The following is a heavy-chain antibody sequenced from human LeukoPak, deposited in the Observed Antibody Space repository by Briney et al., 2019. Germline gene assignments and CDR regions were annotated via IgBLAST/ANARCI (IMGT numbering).Heavy chain of an antibody. D-gene: IGHD3-22*01. CDR1: GFTVSSNY. J-gene: IGHJ4*02. CDR3: AKRGVVIRVILVGFHKEAYYFDS. V-gene: IGHV3-23*01. Sequence: GGSLRLSCAASGFTVSSNYVSWVRQAPGKGLEWVAGISGSGGGTNYADSVKGRFTISRDNSKNTLYLQMNSLRAEDTAVYFCAKRGVVIRVILVGFHKEAYYFDSWGQGALVTVSS. CDR2: ISGSGGGT.